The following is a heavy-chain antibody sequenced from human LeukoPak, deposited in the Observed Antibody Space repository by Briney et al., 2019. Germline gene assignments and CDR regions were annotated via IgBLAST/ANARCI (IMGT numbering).Heavy chain of an antibody. D-gene: IGHD3-10*01. CDR2: INPNSGGT. CDR3: AVRWFGELYPYY. CDR1: GYTFTGYY. Sequence: RASVKVSCKASGYTFTGYYMHWVRQAPGRGLEWMGWINPNSGGTNYAQKFQGRVTMTRDTSISTAYMELSRLRSDDTAVYYCAVRWFGELYPYYWGQGTLVTVPS. J-gene: IGHJ4*02. V-gene: IGHV1-2*02.